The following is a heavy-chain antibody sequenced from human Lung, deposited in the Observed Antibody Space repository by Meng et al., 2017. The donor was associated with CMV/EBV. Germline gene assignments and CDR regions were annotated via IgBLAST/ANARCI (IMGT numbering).Heavy chain of an antibody. CDR1: GFTFSTYA. V-gene: IGHV3-23*01. Sequence: GESXKISCEASGFTFSTYAMSWVRQPPGKGLEWVSAISGGSDGGRAFYADSVKGRFTISRDNSKSTLFLQMNSLTVEDTAVYYCAKDPVVGAPHVFDIWGGGXMVTVSS. CDR2: ISGGSDGGRA. J-gene: IGHJ3*02. D-gene: IGHD1-26*01. CDR3: AKDPVVGAPHVFDI.